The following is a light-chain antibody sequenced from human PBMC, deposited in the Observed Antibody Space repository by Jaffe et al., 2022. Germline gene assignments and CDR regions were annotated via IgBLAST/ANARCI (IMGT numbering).Light chain of an antibody. CDR3: QQTYSSPRVS. CDR1: QTIGTY. V-gene: IGKV1-39*01. Sequence: DIQMTQSPSSLSASIGDNVTITCRARQTIGTYLNWYQQKPGKAPRLLIFSTSDLHHGVPPKFSGSGSDREFTLTISSLQPEDVATYYCQQTYSSPRVSFGPGTKVDLK. J-gene: IGKJ3*01. CDR2: STS.